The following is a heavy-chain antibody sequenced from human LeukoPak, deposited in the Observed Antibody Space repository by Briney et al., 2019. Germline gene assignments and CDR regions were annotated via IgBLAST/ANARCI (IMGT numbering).Heavy chain of an antibody. V-gene: IGHV4-59*01. CDR3: ARGRMITFGGVIVSSWFDP. CDR1: GGSISSYY. D-gene: IGHD3-16*02. Sequence: SETLSLTCTVSGGSISSYYWSWIRQPPGKGLEWIGYIYYSGSTNYNPSLKSRVTISVDTSKNQFSLKLSSVTAADTAVYYCARGRMITFGGVIVSSWFDPWGQGTLVTVSS. CDR2: IYYSGST. J-gene: IGHJ5*02.